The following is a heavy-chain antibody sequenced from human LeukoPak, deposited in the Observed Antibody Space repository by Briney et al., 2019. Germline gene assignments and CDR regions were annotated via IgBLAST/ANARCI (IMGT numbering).Heavy chain of an antibody. CDR3: ARGDDELELVDY. V-gene: IGHV3-21*01. CDR1: GFTFTNAW. Sequence: GASLRLSCAASGFTFTNAWMHWIRQAPGKGLEWVSSISSSSSYIYYADSVKGRFTISRDNAKNSLYLQMNSLRAEDTAVYYCARGDDELELVDYWGQGTLVTVSS. J-gene: IGHJ4*02. D-gene: IGHD1-7*01. CDR2: ISSSSSYI.